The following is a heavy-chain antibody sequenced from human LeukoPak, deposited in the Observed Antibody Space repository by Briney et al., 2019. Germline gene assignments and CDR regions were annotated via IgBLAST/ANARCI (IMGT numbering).Heavy chain of an antibody. CDR3: ARGIPELDV. CDR1: GFTVSSNY. CDR2: IYSGGNT. Sequence: GGSLRLSCAASGFTVSSNYLSWVRQAPGKGLECVSVIYSGGNTYYADSVKGRFTISRDNSKNTLYLETNSLRAEDTAVYYCARGIPELDVWGQGTTVTVSS. V-gene: IGHV3-53*01. J-gene: IGHJ6*02.